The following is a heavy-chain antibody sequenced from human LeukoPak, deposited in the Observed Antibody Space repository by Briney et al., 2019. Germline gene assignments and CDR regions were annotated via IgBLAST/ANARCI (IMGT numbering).Heavy chain of an antibody. CDR1: GLTFDDYG. V-gene: IGHV3-20*04. J-gene: IGHJ4*02. Sequence: GGSLRLSCVASGLTFDDYGMSWVRQAPGKGLEWVSGINWNGGTTTYADSVKGRFTISRDNAKNSLFLQMNSLRVEDTAFYYCARNSGANVYTYSFQYWGRGTLVTVSS. CDR2: INWNGGTT. CDR3: ARNSGANVYTYSFQY. D-gene: IGHD1-26*01.